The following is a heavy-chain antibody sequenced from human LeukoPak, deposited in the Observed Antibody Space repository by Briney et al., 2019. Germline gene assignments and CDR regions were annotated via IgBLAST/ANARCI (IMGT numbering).Heavy chain of an antibody. D-gene: IGHD1-26*01. V-gene: IGHV3-30*18. J-gene: IGHJ4*02. CDR1: GFTFSSYG. CDR3: AKVAFQWELLKGAFDY. CDR2: ISYDGSNK. Sequence: GGSLRLSYAASGFTFSSYGMHWVRQAPGKGLEWVAVISYDGSNKYYADSVKGRFTISRDNSKNTLYLQMNSLRAEDTAVYYCAKVAFQWELLKGAFDYWGQGTLVTVSS.